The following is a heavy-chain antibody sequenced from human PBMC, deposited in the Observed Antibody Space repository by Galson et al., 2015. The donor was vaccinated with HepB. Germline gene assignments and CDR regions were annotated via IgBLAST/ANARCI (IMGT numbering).Heavy chain of an antibody. CDR2: TRDKGSSYTT. V-gene: IGHV3-72*01. CDR1: GFTLNDHD. CDR3: ARSGSYGPIPY. J-gene: IGHJ4*02. Sequence: SLRLSCAASGFTLNDHDMDWVRQAPGKGLEWVARTRDKGSSYTTEFAASGQGSFTISRDDSQNSMYLQMNTLETEDTAVYYCARSGSYGPIPYWGQGTLVPVSS. D-gene: IGHD1-26*01.